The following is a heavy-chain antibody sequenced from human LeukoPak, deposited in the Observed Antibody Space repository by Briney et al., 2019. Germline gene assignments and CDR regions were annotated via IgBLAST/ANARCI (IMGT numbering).Heavy chain of an antibody. D-gene: IGHD3-10*01. CDR2: INHSGST. CDR3: ARGRTMVRGVISDDY. CDR1: GGSFSGYY. J-gene: IGHJ4*02. Sequence: PSETLSLTCAVYGGSFSGYYWSWIRQPPGKGLEWIGEINHSGSTNYNPSLKSRVTISVDTSKNQFSLKLSSVTAADTAVYYCARGRTMVRGVISDDYWGQGTLVTVSS. V-gene: IGHV4-34*01.